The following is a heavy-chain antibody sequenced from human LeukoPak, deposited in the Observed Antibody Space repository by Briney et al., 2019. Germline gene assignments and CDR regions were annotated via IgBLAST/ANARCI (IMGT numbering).Heavy chain of an antibody. Sequence: KPSETLSLTCTVSGGSISSYYWSWIRQPPGKGLEWIGYIYYSGSTNYNPSLKSRVTISVDTSKNQFSLKLSSVTAADTAVYYCARGPPRQYYGSGSYSFDYWGRGTLVTVSS. CDR1: GGSISSYY. D-gene: IGHD3-10*01. J-gene: IGHJ4*02. CDR3: ARGPPRQYYGSGSYSFDY. CDR2: IYYSGST. V-gene: IGHV4-59*01.